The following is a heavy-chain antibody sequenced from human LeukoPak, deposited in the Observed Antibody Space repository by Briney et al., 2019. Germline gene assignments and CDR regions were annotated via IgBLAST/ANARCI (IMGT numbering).Heavy chain of an antibody. CDR2: ISSSGSTI. V-gene: IGHV3-48*03. J-gene: IGHJ4*02. CDR3: ATPGWGSGTDPFDY. Sequence: PGGSLGLSCAASGFTFSSYEMNWVRQAPGKGLEWVSYISSSGSTIYYADSVKGRFTISRDNAKNSLYLQMNSLRAGDTAVYYCATPGWGSGTDPFDYWGQGTLVTVSS. D-gene: IGHD3-10*01. CDR1: GFTFSSYE.